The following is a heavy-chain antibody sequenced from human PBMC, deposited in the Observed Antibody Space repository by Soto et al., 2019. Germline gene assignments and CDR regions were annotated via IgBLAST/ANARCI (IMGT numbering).Heavy chain of an antibody. CDR3: ARTSGSYYNVRFDP. D-gene: IGHD3-10*01. Sequence: PSETLSLTCAVYGGSFSGYYWSWIRQPPGKGLEWIGEINHSGSTNYNPSLKSRVTISVDTSKNQFSLKLSSVTAADTAVYYCARTSGSYYNVRFDPWGQGTLVTVSS. CDR2: INHSGST. J-gene: IGHJ5*02. CDR1: GGSFSGYY. V-gene: IGHV4-34*01.